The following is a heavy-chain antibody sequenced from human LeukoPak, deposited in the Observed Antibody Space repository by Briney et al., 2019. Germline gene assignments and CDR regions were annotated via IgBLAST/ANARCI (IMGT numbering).Heavy chain of an antibody. CDR1: GFTFSTYD. J-gene: IGHJ6*02. CDR3: ARDRAALARMGGMDV. Sequence: GGSLRLSCAASGFTFSTYDMNWVRQAPWKGLEWVAYISRSSSHIYYADSMKGRLTISRDNARSSAYLQMDSLRDEDTAIYYCARDRAALARMGGMDVWGQGTTVTVFS. D-gene: IGHD5-12*01. V-gene: IGHV3-21*01. CDR2: ISRSSSHI.